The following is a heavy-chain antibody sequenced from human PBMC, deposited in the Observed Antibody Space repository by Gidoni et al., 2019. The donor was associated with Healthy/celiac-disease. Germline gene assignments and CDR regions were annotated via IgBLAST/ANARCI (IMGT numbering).Heavy chain of an antibody. D-gene: IGHD1-26*01. CDR2: IYHSGST. CDR1: GGSISSSNW. Sequence: QVQLQESGPGLVKPSGTLSLTCAVSGGSISSSNWWSWVRQPPGKGLEWIGEIYHSGSTNYNPSLKSRFTISVDKSKNPFSLKLSSVTAADTAVYYCARRGRSRGRYYWTFDYWGQGTLVTVSS. V-gene: IGHV4-4*02. CDR3: ARRGRSRGRYYWTFDY. J-gene: IGHJ4*02.